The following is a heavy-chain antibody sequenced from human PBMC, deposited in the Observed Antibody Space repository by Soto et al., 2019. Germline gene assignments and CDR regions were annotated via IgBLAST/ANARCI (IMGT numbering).Heavy chain of an antibody. V-gene: IGHV1-46*01. Sequence: ASVKVSCKASGYTFTNYYIHWVRQAPGQGLEWMGTINPSGGSTSYAQRFQGRVTMTRDTSTSTVYMELSSLRSEDTAVYYCARVVVVAAMRSGFDYWGQGTLVTVS. CDR2: INPSGGST. J-gene: IGHJ4*02. D-gene: IGHD2-15*01. CDR1: GYTFTNYY. CDR3: ARVVVVAAMRSGFDY.